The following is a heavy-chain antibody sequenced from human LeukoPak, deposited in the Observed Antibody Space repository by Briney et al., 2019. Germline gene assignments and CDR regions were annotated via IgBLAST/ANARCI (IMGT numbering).Heavy chain of an antibody. V-gene: IGHV3-23*01. J-gene: IGHJ6*04. CDR1: GFTFSNYG. CDR3: AELGITMIGGV. CDR2: ISGSGDST. Sequence: GGPLRLSCAASGFTFSNYGMTWVRQAPGKGLEWVSAISGSGDSTYYADSVKGRFTISRDNSKNTLYLQMNSLRAEDTAVYYCAELGITMIGGVWGKGTTVTISS. D-gene: IGHD3-10*02.